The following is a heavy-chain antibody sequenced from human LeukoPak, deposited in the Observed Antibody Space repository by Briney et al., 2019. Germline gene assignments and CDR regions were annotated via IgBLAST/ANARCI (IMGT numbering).Heavy chain of an antibody. CDR2: IWYDGSNK. J-gene: IGHJ4*02. CDR1: GFTFTSYG. Sequence: PGRSLRLSCAASGFTFTSYGVHWVRQAPGKGLEWVAVIWYDGSNKFYADSVKGRFTISRDNSKNMMYLQMNSLRAEDTAVYYCASALDSLDRSSCLDYWGQGTQVTVS. D-gene: IGHD6-13*01. CDR3: ASALDSLDRSSCLDY. V-gene: IGHV3-33*01.